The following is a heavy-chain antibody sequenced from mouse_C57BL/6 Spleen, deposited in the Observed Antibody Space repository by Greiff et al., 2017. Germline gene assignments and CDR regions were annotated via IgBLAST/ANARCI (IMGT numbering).Heavy chain of an antibody. J-gene: IGHJ2*01. V-gene: IGHV1-69*01. Sequence: VQLQQSGAELVMPGASVKLSCKASGYAFTSYWMHWVKQRPGQGLEWIGEIDPTDSYTNYNQKFKGKSTLTADKSSSTAYMKLSSLTSEDSAVYYCGVRLIGAMAFEYWGQAATLSV. CDR1: GYAFTSYW. CDR3: GVRLIGAMAFEY. D-gene: IGHD1-1*01. CDR2: IDPTDSYT.